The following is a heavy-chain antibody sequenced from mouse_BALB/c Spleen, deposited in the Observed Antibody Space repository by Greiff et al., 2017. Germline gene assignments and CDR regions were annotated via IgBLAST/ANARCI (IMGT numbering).Heavy chain of an antibody. CDR3: ARRNDYDGAYAMDY. CDR1: GYSITSDYA. CDR2: ISYSGST. V-gene: IGHV3-2*02. J-gene: IGHJ4*01. D-gene: IGHD2-4*01. Sequence: EVQLVESGPGLVKPSQSLSLTCTVTGYSITSDYAWNWIRQFPGNKLEWMGYISYSGSTSYNPSLKSRISITRDTSKNQFFLQLNSVTTEDTATYYCARRNDYDGAYAMDYWGQGTSVTVSS.